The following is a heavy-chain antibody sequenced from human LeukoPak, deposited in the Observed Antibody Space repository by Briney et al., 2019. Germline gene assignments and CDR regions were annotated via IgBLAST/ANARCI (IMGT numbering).Heavy chain of an antibody. D-gene: IGHD3-22*01. J-gene: IGHJ4*02. V-gene: IGHV3-30*02. Sequence: GGSLRLSCAASGFTLSSYGMHWVRQAPGKGLEWVAFIRYDGSNKYYADSVKGRFTISRDNSKNTLYLQMNSLRAEDTAVYYCASMIVVPQLFDYWGQGTLVTVSS. CDR1: GFTLSSYG. CDR2: IRYDGSNK. CDR3: ASMIVVPQLFDY.